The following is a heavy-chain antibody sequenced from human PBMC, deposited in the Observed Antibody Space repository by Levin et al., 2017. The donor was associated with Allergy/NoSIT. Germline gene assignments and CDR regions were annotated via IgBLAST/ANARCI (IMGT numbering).Heavy chain of an antibody. CDR2: ISSSGSTI. V-gene: IGHV3-48*03. Sequence: GGSLRLSCAASGFTFSSYEMNWVRQAPGKGLEWVSYISSSGSTIYYADSVKGRFTISRDNAKNSLYLQMNSLRAEDTAVYYCAREVEGVATMYFDYWGQGTLVTVSS. CDR1: GFTFSSYE. J-gene: IGHJ4*02. CDR3: AREVEGVATMYFDY. D-gene: IGHD5-12*01.